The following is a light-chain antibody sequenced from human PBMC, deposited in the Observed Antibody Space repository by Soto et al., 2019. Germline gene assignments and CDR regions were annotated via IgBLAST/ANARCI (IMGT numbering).Light chain of an antibody. CDR1: QSVSNNY. J-gene: IGKJ5*01. CDR3: HQYNDWPIT. CDR2: GAS. Sequence: EIVLTQSPGTLSLSPGERATLSCRASQSVSNNYLAWYQQKPGQAPRLLIYGASNRATGIPDRFSGSGSGTDFTLTISSLQSEDFAVYYCHQYNDWPITFGQGTRLEIK. V-gene: IGKV3-20*01.